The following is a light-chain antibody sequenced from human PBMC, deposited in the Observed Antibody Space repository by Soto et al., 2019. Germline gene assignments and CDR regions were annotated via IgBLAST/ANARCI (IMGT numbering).Light chain of an antibody. CDR2: GAS. CDR3: QQFGAWPLT. CDR1: QNINSN. J-gene: IGKJ4*01. Sequence: EVVMTQSPVGLSLSPGEGATLSCRASQNINSNLAWYQQKPGQAPRLLIHGASTRAPGIPARFSGSGSGTEFSLTISSLQSEDFAVYYCQQFGAWPLTFGGGTKVEIK. V-gene: IGKV3-15*01.